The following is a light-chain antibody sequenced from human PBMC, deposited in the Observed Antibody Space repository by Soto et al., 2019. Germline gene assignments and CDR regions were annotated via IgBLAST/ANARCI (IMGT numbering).Light chain of an antibody. J-gene: IGLJ2*01. Sequence: QSVLTQPPSASGSPGQSVTISCTGTSSDVGGYNYVSWYQQHPGKAPKLLIYEVNKRPSGVPDRFSGSKSGNTASLTVSGLQAEDEADYYCSSHAGSNLVVFGGGTKVTAL. V-gene: IGLV2-8*01. CDR2: EVN. CDR1: SSDVGGYNY. CDR3: SSHAGSNLVV.